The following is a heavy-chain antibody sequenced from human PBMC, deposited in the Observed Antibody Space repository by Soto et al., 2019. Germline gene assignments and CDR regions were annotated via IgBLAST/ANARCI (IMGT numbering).Heavy chain of an antibody. J-gene: IGHJ6*02. CDR3: ARGRLMGGKRKNSSLHQGYYYYYGMDV. CDR1: GFTFSSYA. Sequence: QVQLVESGGGVVQPGRSLRLSCAASGFTFSSYAMNWVRQAPGKGLEWVAVISYDGSNKYYADSVKGRFTISRDNSKNTLYLQMNSLRAEDTAVYYCARGRLMGGKRKNSSLHQGYYYYYGMDVWGQGTTVTVSS. CDR2: ISYDGSNK. V-gene: IGHV3-30-3*01. D-gene: IGHD6-6*01.